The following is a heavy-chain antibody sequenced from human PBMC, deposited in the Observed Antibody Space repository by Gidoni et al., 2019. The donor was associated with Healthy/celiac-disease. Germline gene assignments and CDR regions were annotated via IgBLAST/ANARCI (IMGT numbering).Heavy chain of an antibody. CDR3: ERDYGDSHDY. Sequence: EVQLVESGGGLVQPGGSLGLSCAASGFTFSSYWMHWVRQAPGKGLVWVSRINSDGSSKSYADSVKGRFTITRDNAKNTLYLQMNSLRAEDTAVYYCERDYGDSHDYWGQGTLVTVSS. D-gene: IGHD4-17*01. CDR2: INSDGSSK. J-gene: IGHJ4*02. V-gene: IGHV3-74*01. CDR1: GFTFSSYW.